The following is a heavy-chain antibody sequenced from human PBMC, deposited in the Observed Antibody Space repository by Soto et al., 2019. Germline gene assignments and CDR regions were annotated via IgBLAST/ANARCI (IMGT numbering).Heavy chain of an antibody. Sequence: QVQLVESGGGVVQPGRSLRLSCAASRFTFSIYAMHWVRQTPGTGLECVAIMSYDGSNKYYADSVKGRFTISRDNSKNTLYLQMNSLRAEDTAVYYCARDQTGITTAGGGRIDYWGQGTLVTVSS. V-gene: IGHV3-30-3*01. J-gene: IGHJ4*02. CDR3: ARDQTGITTAGGGRIDY. D-gene: IGHD6-13*01. CDR1: RFTFSIYA. CDR2: MSYDGSNK.